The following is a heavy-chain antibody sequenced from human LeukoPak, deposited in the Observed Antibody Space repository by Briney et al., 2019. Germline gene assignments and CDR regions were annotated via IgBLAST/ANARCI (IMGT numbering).Heavy chain of an antibody. CDR2: IIPIFGTA. CDR3: ARDADLYYYYYGMDV. CDR1: GGTSSSYA. J-gene: IGHJ6*02. Sequence: ASVKVSCKASGGTSSSYAISWVRQAPGQGLEWMGGIIPIFGTANYAQKFQGRVTITADESTSTAYMELSSLGSEDTAVYYCARDADLYYYYYGMDVWGQGTTVTVSS. V-gene: IGHV1-69*13.